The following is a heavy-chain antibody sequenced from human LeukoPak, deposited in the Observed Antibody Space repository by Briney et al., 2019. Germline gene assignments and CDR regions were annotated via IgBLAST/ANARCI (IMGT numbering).Heavy chain of an antibody. CDR2: IKHDGSEK. CDR3: ARGGSSPDY. CDR1: GFTFSSYL. D-gene: IGHD6-13*01. Sequence: GGSLRLSCAASGFTFSSYLMSWVRLAPGKGLEWVANIKHDGSEKYYVDSVKGRFTISRDNSQNSLYLQMNSLRAEDTAVYYCARGGSSPDYWGQGTLVTVSS. V-gene: IGHV3-7*05. J-gene: IGHJ4*02.